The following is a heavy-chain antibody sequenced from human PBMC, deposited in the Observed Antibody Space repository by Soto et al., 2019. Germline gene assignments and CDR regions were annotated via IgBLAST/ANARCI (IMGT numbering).Heavy chain of an antibody. J-gene: IGHJ4*02. CDR3: AHRPIVGAAI. D-gene: IGHD1-26*01. V-gene: IGHV4-4*02. Sequence: TWETLSRTCCVFGGSISNSNWWTWVRQPPGKGLEWIGEIYHTGSTNYNSSLMSRVTISLDKPNNQFSLKLSSVTAADTAVYYCAHRPIVGAAIWGQGTLVTSPQ. CDR1: GGSISNSNW. CDR2: IYHTGST.